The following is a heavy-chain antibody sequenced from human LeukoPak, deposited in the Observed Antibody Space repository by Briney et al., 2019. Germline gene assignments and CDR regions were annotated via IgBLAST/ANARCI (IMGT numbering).Heavy chain of an antibody. D-gene: IGHD6-19*01. J-gene: IGHJ4*02. CDR2: ISGSGGST. V-gene: IGHV3-23*01. CDR3: ARAGYSSGWYDGYFDY. CDR1: GFTFSSYA. Sequence: GGSLRLSCAASGFTFSSYAMSWVRQAPGKGLEWVSAISGSGGSTYYADSVKGRFTISRDNSKNTLYLQMNSLRAEDTAVYYCARAGYSSGWYDGYFDYWGQGTLVTVSS.